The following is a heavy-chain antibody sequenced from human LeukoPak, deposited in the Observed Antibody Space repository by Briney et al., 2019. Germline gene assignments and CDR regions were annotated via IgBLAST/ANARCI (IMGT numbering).Heavy chain of an antibody. V-gene: IGHV4-59*01. CDR3: ATGDDYGDYLDY. CDR2: IYYSGST. CDR1: DXSISSYY. J-gene: IGHJ4*02. D-gene: IGHD4-17*01. Sequence: SETLSLTCTVSDXSISSYYGSWIRQPPGKGLEWLGYIYYSGSTDYNPSLKSRVTISVDTSKNQFSLKLSSVTAADTAVYYCATGDDYGDYLDYWGQGTLVTVSS.